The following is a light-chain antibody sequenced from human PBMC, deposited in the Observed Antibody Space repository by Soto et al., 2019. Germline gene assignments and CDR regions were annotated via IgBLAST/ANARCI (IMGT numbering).Light chain of an antibody. CDR2: FDS. CDR1: NIGSRS. V-gene: IGLV3-21*04. CDR3: QVWDSGSGRVV. Sequence: SYELTQAPSVSVAPGKTASITCGGDNIGSRSVHWYQQKPGQAPVTVICFDSDRPSGIPERFSGSNSGNTATLTISRVEAEDEADYYCQVWDSGSGRVVFGGGTQLTVL. J-gene: IGLJ2*01.